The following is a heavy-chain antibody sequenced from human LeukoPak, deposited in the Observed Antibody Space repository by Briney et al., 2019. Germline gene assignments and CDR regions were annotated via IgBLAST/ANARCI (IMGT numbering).Heavy chain of an antibody. CDR3: ARRVDYDILTGHNWFDP. J-gene: IGHJ5*02. V-gene: IGHV4-34*01. CDR1: GGSFSGYY. CDR2: IYYSGST. D-gene: IGHD3-9*01. Sequence: SETLSLTCAVYGGSFSGYYWSWIRQPPGKGLEWIGSIYYSGSTYYNPSLKSRVTISVDTSKNQFSLKLSSVTAADTAVYYCARRVDYDILTGHNWFDPWGQGTLVTVSS.